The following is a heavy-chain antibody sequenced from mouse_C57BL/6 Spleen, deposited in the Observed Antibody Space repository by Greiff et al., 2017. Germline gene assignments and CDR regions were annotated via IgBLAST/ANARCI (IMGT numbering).Heavy chain of an antibody. CDR1: GYTFTSYG. D-gene: IGHD2-1*01. J-gene: IGHJ1*03. CDR3: ARGGNYPSYWYFDV. CDR2: IYPTSGNT. Sequence: VQLQQSGAELARPGASVKLSCKASGYTFTSYGIRWVKQRTGQGLEWIGEIYPTSGNTYYNEKFKGKATLTADKSSSTAYMELRSLTSEDSAVYFCARGGNYPSYWYFDVWGTETTVTVSS. V-gene: IGHV1-81*01.